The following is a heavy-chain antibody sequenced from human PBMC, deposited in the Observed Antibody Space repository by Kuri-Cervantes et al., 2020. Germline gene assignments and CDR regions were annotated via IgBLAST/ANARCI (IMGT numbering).Heavy chain of an antibody. CDR1: GGSFSGYY. J-gene: IGHJ4*02. Sequence: SQTLSLTCAVYGGSFSGYYWSWIRQPPGKGLEWIGEINHSGSTNYNPSLKSRVTISVDTSKNQSSLKLSSVTAADTAVYYCARGWGGYWGQGTLVTVSS. CDR2: INHSGST. D-gene: IGHD7-27*01. V-gene: IGHV4-34*01. CDR3: ARGWGGY.